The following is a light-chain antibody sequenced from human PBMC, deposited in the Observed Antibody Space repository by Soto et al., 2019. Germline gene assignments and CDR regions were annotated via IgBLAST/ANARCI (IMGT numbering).Light chain of an antibody. J-gene: IGKJ1*01. CDR3: KQYGASPPTWT. CDR1: QSVSSSY. Sequence: EIVLTQSPGTLSLSPGETATLSCRASQSVSSSYLAWYQHKPGQAPRLLIYGASSRATGIPDRFSGSGSGTDFTLTISRLEPEDFAVYFCKQYGASPPTWTFGQGTKVAIK. CDR2: GAS. V-gene: IGKV3-20*01.